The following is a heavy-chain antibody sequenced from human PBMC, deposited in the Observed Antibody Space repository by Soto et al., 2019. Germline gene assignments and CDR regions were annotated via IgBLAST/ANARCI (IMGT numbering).Heavy chain of an antibody. CDR1: GGTFSSYA. CDR3: RVSYSRGWPDSYFDY. J-gene: IGHJ4*02. Sequence: ASVKVSCKASGGTFSSYAISWVRQAPGQGLEWMGGIIPIFGTANYAQKFQGRVTITADESTSTAYMELSSLRSEDTAVYYCRVSYSRGWPDSYFDYWGEGTLVTVSS. D-gene: IGHD6-19*01. V-gene: IGHV1-69*13. CDR2: IIPIFGTA.